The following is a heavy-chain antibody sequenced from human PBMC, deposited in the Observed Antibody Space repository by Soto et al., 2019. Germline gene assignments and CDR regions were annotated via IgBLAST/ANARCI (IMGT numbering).Heavy chain of an antibody. J-gene: IGHJ4*02. D-gene: IGHD2-2*01. CDR2: INIVTGTI. Sequence: AGSLRLSCAASGFTFNSYTMNWVRQAPGKGLEWVSYINIVTGTISYADSVKGRFTISADNARNSLYLQMNNLRDEDTAVYYCARDWAYAFDYWGQGTLVTVSS. CDR1: GFTFNSYT. CDR3: ARDWAYAFDY. V-gene: IGHV3-48*02.